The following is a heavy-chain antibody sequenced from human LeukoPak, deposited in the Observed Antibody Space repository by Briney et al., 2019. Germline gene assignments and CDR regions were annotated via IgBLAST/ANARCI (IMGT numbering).Heavy chain of an antibody. V-gene: IGHV1-69*05. CDR3: ARGEYSSSAYYYYYYMDV. D-gene: IGHD6-6*01. CDR2: IIPIFGTA. CDR1: GGTFSSYA. Sequence: ASVKVSCKASGGTFSSYAISWVRQAPGQGLEWMGGIIPIFGTANYAQKFQGRVTITTDESTSTAYKELSSLRSEDTAVYYCARGEYSSSAYYYYYYMDVWGKGTTVTVSS. J-gene: IGHJ6*03.